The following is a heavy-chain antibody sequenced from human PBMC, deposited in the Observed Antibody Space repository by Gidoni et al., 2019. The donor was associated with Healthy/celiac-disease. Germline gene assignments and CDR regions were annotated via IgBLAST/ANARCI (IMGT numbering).Heavy chain of an antibody. D-gene: IGHD5-18*01. CDR3: ARDLGRSSRGGYSYGYAFDI. CDR1: GGSISSYY. V-gene: IGHV4-59*01. J-gene: IGHJ3*02. Sequence: QVQLQESGPGLVKPSETLSLTCTVSGGSISSYYWRWIRQPPGKGLEWIGYIYYSGSNNYNPSLKSRVTISVDTSKNQFSLKLSSVTAADTAVYYCARDLGRSSRGGYSYGYAFDIWGQGTMVTVSS. CDR2: IYYSGSN.